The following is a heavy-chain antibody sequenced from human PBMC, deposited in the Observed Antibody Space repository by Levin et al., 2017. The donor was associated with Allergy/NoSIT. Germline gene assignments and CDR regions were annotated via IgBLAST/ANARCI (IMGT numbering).Heavy chain of an antibody. Sequence: GGSLRLSCKASGYTFTGYFMHWVRQAPGQGLEWMGRINPNSGGTNYAQRFQGRVTLTRDTSISTAYMELSRLRSDDTAVYYCARDQGVVAGTDDYWGQGTLVTVSS. D-gene: IGHD6-19*01. V-gene: IGHV1-2*06. J-gene: IGHJ4*02. CDR2: INPNSGGT. CDR3: ARDQGVVAGTDDY. CDR1: GYTFTGYF.